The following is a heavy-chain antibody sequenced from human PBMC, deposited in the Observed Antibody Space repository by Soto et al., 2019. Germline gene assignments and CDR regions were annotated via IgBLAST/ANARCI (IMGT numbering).Heavy chain of an antibody. J-gene: IGHJ3*02. CDR1: GGSISSYY. V-gene: IGHV4-59*01. CDR2: IYYSGST. CDR3: ARGYCSSTSCRPDDAFDI. D-gene: IGHD2-2*01. Sequence: SETLSLTCTVSGGSISSYYWSWIRQPPGKGLEWIGYIYYSGSTNYNPSLKSRVTISVDTSKNQFSLKLSSVTAADTAVYYCARGYCSSTSCRPDDAFDIWGQGTMVTVSS.